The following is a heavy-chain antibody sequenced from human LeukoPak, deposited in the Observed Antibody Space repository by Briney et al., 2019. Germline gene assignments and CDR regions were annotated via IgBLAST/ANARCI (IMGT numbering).Heavy chain of an antibody. V-gene: IGHV3-53*01. CDR3: AMAVIGSGWTLDH. J-gene: IGHJ4*02. Sequence: PGGSLRLSCAASGFTVSSNYMSWVRQAPGKGLEWVSVIYSGGSTSYADSVKGRFTISRDNSKNTLYLQVNSLRAEDTAVYYCAMAVIGSGWTLDHWGQGTLVTVSS. D-gene: IGHD6-19*01. CDR2: IYSGGST. CDR1: GFTVSSNY.